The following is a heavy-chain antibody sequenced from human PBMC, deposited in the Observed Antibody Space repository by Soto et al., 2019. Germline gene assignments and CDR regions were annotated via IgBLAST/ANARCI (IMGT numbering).Heavy chain of an antibody. J-gene: IGHJ6*02. V-gene: IGHV3-43D*03. CDR1: GFTLDDYA. Sequence: GGSLRLSCAASGFTLDDYAMHWVRQAPGKGLEWVSLISWDGGSTYYADSVKGRFTISRDNSKNSRYLQMNSLRAEDTAMYYCAKEMVVGDSSGYYYYYGMDVWGQGTTVTVSS. D-gene: IGHD3-22*01. CDR2: ISWDGGST. CDR3: AKEMVVGDSSGYYYYYGMDV.